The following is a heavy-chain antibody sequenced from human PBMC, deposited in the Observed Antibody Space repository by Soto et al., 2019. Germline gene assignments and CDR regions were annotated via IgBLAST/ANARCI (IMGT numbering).Heavy chain of an antibody. CDR3: ATEGEVLPYFDY. CDR2: IKFDGSEK. J-gene: IGHJ4*02. V-gene: IGHV3-7*04. Sequence: EVQLVESGGGLVQPGGSLRLSCAASGVTIDRSGMSWVRQAPGKGLEWVANIKFDGSEKYYGDSVKGRFTISRDNAKNSLYVQMNNLRAEDTAGFFFATEGEVLPYFDYWGQGTLVSVSS. D-gene: IGHD3-16*01. CDR1: GVTIDRSG.